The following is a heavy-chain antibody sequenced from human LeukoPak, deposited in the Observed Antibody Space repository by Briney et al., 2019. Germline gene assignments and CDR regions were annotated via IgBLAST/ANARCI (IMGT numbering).Heavy chain of an antibody. D-gene: IGHD3-3*01. CDR1: GGTFSSYA. V-gene: IGHV1-69*05. J-gene: IGHJ4*02. CDR2: IIPIFGTA. CDR3: ARGGIYAFFDY. Sequence: GASVKVSCKASGGTFSSYAISWVRQAPGQGLEWMGRIIPIFGTADYAQKFQGRVTITTDESTSTAYMELSSLRSEDTAVYYCARGGIYAFFDYWGQGTLVTVSS.